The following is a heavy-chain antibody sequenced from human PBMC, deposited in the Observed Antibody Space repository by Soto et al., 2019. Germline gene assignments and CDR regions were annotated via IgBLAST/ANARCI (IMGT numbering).Heavy chain of an antibody. V-gene: IGHV1-18*01. CDR3: ARGRYGDY. J-gene: IGHJ4*02. D-gene: IGHD1-1*01. CDR1: GYAFTTYG. CDR2: ISAHNGNI. Sequence: QVHLVQSGAEVKKPGASVKVSCQGSGYAFTTYGITWARQAPGQGLEWMCWISAHNGNINYAQKLQGRVTVTRDTSTTTAYMELRSLRYGDTAVYYCARGRYGDYWGQGALVSVAS.